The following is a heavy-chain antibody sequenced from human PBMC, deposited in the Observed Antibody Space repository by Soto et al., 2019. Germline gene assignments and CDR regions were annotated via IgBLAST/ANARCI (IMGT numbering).Heavy chain of an antibody. D-gene: IGHD3-22*01. Sequence: LSLTCVVSGNSISTTNWWSWVRQSPGKGLEWIGEIYHSGSTNYNPSLKSRVTISVDKSKNQFSLKLSSVTAADTAVYYCARDVGYHYDGSPSGQFDFWGQGTLVTVSS. CDR2: IYHSGST. CDR3: ARDVGYHYDGSPSGQFDF. V-gene: IGHV4-4*02. J-gene: IGHJ4*02. CDR1: GNSISTTNW.